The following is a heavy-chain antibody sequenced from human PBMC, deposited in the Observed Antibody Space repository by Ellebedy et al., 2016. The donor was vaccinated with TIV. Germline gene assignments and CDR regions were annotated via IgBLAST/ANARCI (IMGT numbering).Heavy chain of an antibody. D-gene: IGHD3-22*01. CDR3: AKATGYYDSSGLSYFDY. CDR1: GFTFSSYA. V-gene: IGHV3-23*01. CDR2: ISAGGGST. J-gene: IGHJ4*02. Sequence: GGSLRLXXAASGFTFSSYAMSWVRQAPGKGLGWVSAISAGGGSTYYADSVKGRFTISRDNSKNTLYLQMNSLRAEDTAVYYCAKATGYYDSSGLSYFDYWGQGTLVTVSS.